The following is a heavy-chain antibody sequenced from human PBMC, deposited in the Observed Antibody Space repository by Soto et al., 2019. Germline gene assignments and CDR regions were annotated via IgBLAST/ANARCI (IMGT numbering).Heavy chain of an antibody. CDR2: IYYSGST. J-gene: IGHJ5*02. D-gene: IGHD6-6*01. CDR3: ARLVAHGPNWFDP. CDR1: GGSISSSSYY. Sequence: SETLSLTCTVSGGSISSSSYYWGWIRQPPGKGLEWIGSIYYSGSTYYNPSLKSRVTISVDTSKNQFSLKLSSVTAADTAVYYCARLVAHGPNWFDPWGQGTLVTVSS. V-gene: IGHV4-39*01.